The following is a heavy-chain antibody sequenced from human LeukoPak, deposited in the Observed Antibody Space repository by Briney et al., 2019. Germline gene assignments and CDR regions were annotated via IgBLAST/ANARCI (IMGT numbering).Heavy chain of an antibody. D-gene: IGHD3-3*01. J-gene: IGHJ6*02. CDR1: GFTFSSYS. CDR2: ISSSSSYI. V-gene: IGHV3-21*01. Sequence: GGSLRLSCAASGFTFSSYSMNWVRQAPGKGLEWVSSISSSSSYIYYADSVKGRFTISRDNAKNSLYLQMNSLRAEDTAVYYYARDWSWGYYYYYGMDVWGQGTTVTVSS. CDR3: ARDWSWGYYYYYGMDV.